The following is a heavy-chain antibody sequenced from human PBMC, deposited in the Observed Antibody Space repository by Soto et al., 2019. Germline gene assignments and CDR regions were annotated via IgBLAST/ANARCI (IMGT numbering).Heavy chain of an antibody. CDR3: ARSGGYYDFWKTQPAFRYFQH. V-gene: IGHV4-39*07. CDR2: IKHSGST. Sequence: SETLSLTCTVSGGSISSSSYYWGWIRQPPGKGLERIGEIKHSGSTNYNPSLKSRVTISVDTSKNQFSLKLSSVTAADTAVYYCARSGGYYDFWKTQPAFRYFQHWGQGTQVTVSS. J-gene: IGHJ1*01. D-gene: IGHD3-3*01. CDR1: GGSISSSSYY.